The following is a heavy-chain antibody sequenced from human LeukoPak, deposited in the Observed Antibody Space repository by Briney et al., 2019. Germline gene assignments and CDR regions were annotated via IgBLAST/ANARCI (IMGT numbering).Heavy chain of an antibody. Sequence: SGGSPRLSCAASGFTFSSYGMHWVRQAPGKGLEWVAVIWFDGSNKYYADSVKGRFTISRDNSKNTLYLQMNSLRVEDTAVYYCARASDGSGNYYFFDYWGQGALVTVSS. CDR3: ARASDGSGNYYFFDY. D-gene: IGHD3-10*01. J-gene: IGHJ4*02. V-gene: IGHV3-33*01. CDR2: IWFDGSNK. CDR1: GFTFSSYG.